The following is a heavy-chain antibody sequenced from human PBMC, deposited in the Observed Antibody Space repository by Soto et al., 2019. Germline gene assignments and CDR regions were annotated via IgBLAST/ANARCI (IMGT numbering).Heavy chain of an antibody. CDR3: ARGPPSSAGNLGFDY. V-gene: IGHV1-18*01. CDR2: ISAYNGKT. J-gene: IGHJ4*02. Sequence: QVQLVQSGAEVKKPGASVKVSCKASDYTFTSYGISWVRQAPGQGLEWMGWISAYNGKTNYAQKXXXRVTMTTXXXXXXXNMELRSLTSDDTAVYYCARGPPSSAGNLGFDYWGQGTLVTVSS. CDR1: DYTFTSYG. D-gene: IGHD1-1*01.